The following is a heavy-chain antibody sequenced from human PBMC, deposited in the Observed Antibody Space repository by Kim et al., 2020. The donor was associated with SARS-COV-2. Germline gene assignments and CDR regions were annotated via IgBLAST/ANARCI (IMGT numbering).Heavy chain of an antibody. CDR1: GFTFRSYA. J-gene: IGHJ4*02. Sequence: GGSLRLSCAASGFTFRSYAMSWVRQAPGKGLEWVSGIGGGGASTFYADSVKGRLTISRDNSKNSLYLQMNSLRAEDTAVYYCAKDTKISFTASGGYDYWGQGTLVTVSS. CDR2: IGGGGAST. V-gene: IGHV3-23*01. CDR3: AKDTKISFTASGGYDY. D-gene: IGHD6-25*01.